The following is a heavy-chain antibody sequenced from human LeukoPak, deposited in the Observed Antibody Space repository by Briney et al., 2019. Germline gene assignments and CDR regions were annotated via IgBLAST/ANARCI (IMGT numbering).Heavy chain of an antibody. D-gene: IGHD3-10*01. J-gene: IGHJ4*02. CDR2: IYNGGTT. CDR1: GFTVSTNY. CDR3: AREGASSLVRGVIGY. V-gene: IGHV3-53*01. Sequence: GGSLRLSCAASGFTVSTNYMSWVRQAPGRGLEWVSVIYNGGTTHYADSVKGRFTISRDHSQNTLYLQMNSLRVEDTAVYYCAREGASSLVRGVIGYWGPGTLVTVSS.